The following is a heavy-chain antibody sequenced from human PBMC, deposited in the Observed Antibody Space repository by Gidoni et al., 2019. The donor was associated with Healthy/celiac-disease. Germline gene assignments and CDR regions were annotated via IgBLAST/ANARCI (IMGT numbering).Heavy chain of an antibody. Sequence: QLQLQEAGPGLVKPSETLSLTCTVSGGSISSSRYYWVWIRQPPGKGLEWIGSIYYSGSTYYNPALKSRVTISVATSKNQFSLMLSSVTAADTAVYYCARHEPMITFGGVIYHWGQGTLVTVSS. CDR3: ARHEPMITFGGVIYH. J-gene: IGHJ5*02. CDR2: IYYSGST. CDR1: GGSISSSRYY. V-gene: IGHV4-39*01. D-gene: IGHD3-16*01.